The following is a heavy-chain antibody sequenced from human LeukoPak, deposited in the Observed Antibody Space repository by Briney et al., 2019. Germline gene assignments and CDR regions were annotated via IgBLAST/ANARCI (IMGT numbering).Heavy chain of an antibody. CDR1: GFTFSSCG. CDR2: ISYDGSNK. CDR3: AKDLESVYSLDAFDI. J-gene: IGHJ3*02. D-gene: IGHD1-26*01. V-gene: IGHV3-30*18. Sequence: PGGSLRLSCAASGFTFSSCGMHWVRQAPGKGLEWVAVISYDGSNKYYADSVKGRFTISRDNSKNTLYLQMNSLRAEDTAVYYCAKDLESVYSLDAFDIWGQGTMVTVSS.